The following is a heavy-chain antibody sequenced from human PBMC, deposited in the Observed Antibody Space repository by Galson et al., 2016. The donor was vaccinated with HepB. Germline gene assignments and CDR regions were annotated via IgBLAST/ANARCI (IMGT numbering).Heavy chain of an antibody. CDR2: IRSKTNSYAT. D-gene: IGHD3-3*01. CDR1: GFTFSDST. V-gene: IGHV3-73*01. CDR3: TRPGRYYDFWDY. J-gene: IGHJ4*02. Sequence: SPRLSCAASGFTFSDSTMHWVRQASGKGLEWVGRIRSKTNSYATAYAASVKGRFTISRDDSKNTAYLQMNSLKTEDTAVYYCTRPGRYYDFWDYWGQGILVTVSS.